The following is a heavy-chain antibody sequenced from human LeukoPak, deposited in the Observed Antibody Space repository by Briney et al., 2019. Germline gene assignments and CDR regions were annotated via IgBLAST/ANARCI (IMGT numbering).Heavy chain of an antibody. CDR2: INHSGST. Sequence: SETLSLTCAVYGGSFSGYYWSWIRKPPGKGLEWIGEINHSGSTNYNPSLKSRVTISVDTSKNQFSLKLSSVTAADTAVYYCARTRQYAVKYDYWGQGTLVTVSS. CDR3: ARTRQYAVKYDY. D-gene: IGHD2-8*01. V-gene: IGHV4-34*01. J-gene: IGHJ4*02. CDR1: GGSFSGYY.